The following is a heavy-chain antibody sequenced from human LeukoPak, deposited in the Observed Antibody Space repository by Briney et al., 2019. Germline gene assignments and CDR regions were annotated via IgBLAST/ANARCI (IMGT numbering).Heavy chain of an antibody. Sequence: SETLSLTCAVYGGSFSGYYWSWIRQPPGKGLEWIGEINHSGSTNYNPPLKSRVTISVDTSKNQFSLKLSSVTAADTAVYYCASRYCSSTSRYLPDYWGQGTLVTVSS. CDR1: GGSFSGYY. CDR2: INHSGST. D-gene: IGHD2-2*01. V-gene: IGHV4-34*01. J-gene: IGHJ4*02. CDR3: ASRYCSSTSRYLPDY.